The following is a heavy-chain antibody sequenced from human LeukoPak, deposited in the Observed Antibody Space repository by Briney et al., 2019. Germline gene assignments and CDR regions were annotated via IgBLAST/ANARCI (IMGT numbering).Heavy chain of an antibody. CDR3: ARDSAGNDY. J-gene: IGHJ4*02. CDR2: IKEDGSEN. D-gene: IGHD6-13*01. V-gene: IGHV3-7*01. Sequence: GGSLRLSCAASGFTFSRYWMTWVRQAPGKGLEWVANIKEDGSENSYVESVKGRFTISRDNAKNSLYLQMNSLRAEDTAMYYCARDSAGNDYWGQGTLVTVSS. CDR1: GFTFSRYW.